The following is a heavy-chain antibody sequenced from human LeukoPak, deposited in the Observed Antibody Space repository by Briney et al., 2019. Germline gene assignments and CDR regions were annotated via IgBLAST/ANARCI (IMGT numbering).Heavy chain of an antibody. V-gene: IGHV3-23*01. CDR3: AKDARGDRYGSRDWYFDL. Sequence: GGSLRLSCAASGFTFGSYAMTWVRQAPEKGLEWVSAISASGGSPYYADSVKGRFTISRDNSKNTLYLQMNSPRAEDTAIYYCAKDARGDRYGSRDWYFDLWGRGTLVTVSS. CDR2: ISASGGSP. J-gene: IGHJ2*01. CDR1: GFTFGSYA. D-gene: IGHD5-18*01.